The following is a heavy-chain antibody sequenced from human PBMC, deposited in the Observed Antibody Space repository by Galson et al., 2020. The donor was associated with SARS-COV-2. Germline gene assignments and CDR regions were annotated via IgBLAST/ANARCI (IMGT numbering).Heavy chain of an antibody. CDR2: ISYDGSNK. V-gene: IGHV3-30*04. D-gene: IGHD1-26*01. J-gene: IGHJ3*02. Sequence: GGSLRLSCAASGFTFSSYAMHWVRQAPGKGLEWVAVISYDGSNKYYADSVKGRFTISRDNSKNTLYLQMNSLRAEDTAVYYCARDVSGGASDIWGQGTMVTVSS. CDR1: GFTFSSYA. CDR3: ARDVSGGASDI.